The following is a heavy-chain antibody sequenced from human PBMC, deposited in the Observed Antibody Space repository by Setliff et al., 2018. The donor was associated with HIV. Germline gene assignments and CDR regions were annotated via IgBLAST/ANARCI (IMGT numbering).Heavy chain of an antibody. J-gene: IGHJ6*02. CDR3: ARDPGRYNGMDV. CDR2: INVDGST. V-gene: IGHV3-74*01. CDR1: GFTFTDYW. Sequence: GGSLRLSCAASGFTFTDYWMHWVRQVPGQGLVWVSRINVDGSTYYADSVKGRFIISRDNSKNTLYLQMNSLRAEDTAVYYCARDPGRYNGMDVWGQGTTVTVSS. D-gene: IGHD1-20*01.